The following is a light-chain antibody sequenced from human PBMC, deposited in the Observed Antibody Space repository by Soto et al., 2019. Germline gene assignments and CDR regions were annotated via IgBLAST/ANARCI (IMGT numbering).Light chain of an antibody. Sequence: EIVLTQSPAILSVSPGERATLSCRASQSISRSLAWYQQKPGQAPRLLISDASTRATGIPARFSGSGSGTEFTLTISSLQSEDFAVYYCQQYGSSPRTFGQGTRLEI. CDR1: QSISRS. V-gene: IGKV3-15*01. CDR3: QQYGSSPRT. CDR2: DAS. J-gene: IGKJ5*01.